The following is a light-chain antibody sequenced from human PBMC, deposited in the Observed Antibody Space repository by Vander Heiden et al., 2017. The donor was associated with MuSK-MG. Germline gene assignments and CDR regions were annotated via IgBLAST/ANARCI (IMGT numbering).Light chain of an antibody. V-gene: IGKV1-39*01. CDR3: QQSYSTPYT. CDR1: QSISSY. Sequence: GDSVTITCRASQSISSYLTWYQQKPGIAPKLLIYAASSLQSGVPSRFSGSGSGTDFTLTISRLQPEDFATYYCQQSYSTPYTFGQGTKLEIK. J-gene: IGKJ2*01. CDR2: AAS.